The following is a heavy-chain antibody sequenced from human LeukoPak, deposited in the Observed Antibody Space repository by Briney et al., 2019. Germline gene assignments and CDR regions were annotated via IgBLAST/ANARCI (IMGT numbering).Heavy chain of an antibody. CDR1: GFTFSSYA. CDR2: ISSNGGST. V-gene: IGHV3-64*01. J-gene: IGHJ4*02. Sequence: GGSLRLSCAASGFTFSSYAMHWVRQAPGKGLEYVSAISSNGGSTYYANSVKGRFTISRDNSKNTLYLQMNSLRAEDTAVYYCARRATSLDYWGQGTLVTVSS. CDR3: ARRATSLDY. D-gene: IGHD1-26*01.